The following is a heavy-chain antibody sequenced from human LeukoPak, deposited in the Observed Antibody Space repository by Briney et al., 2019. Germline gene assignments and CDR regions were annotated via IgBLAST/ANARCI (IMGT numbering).Heavy chain of an antibody. D-gene: IGHD5-18*01. CDR1: GYTFTGYY. CDR3: ARAPGSDTPIVDY. CDR2: INPHSGGT. Sequence: ASVKVSCKASGYTFTGYYMHWVRQAPGQGLEWMGWINPHSGGTNSAPKFQGRVTMTRDTSISTAYMELTRVRSDDTAVYYCARAPGSDTPIVDYWGQGTLVTVSS. J-gene: IGHJ4*02. V-gene: IGHV1-2*02.